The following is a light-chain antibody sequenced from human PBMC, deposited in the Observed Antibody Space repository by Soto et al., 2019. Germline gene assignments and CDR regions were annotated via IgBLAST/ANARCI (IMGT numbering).Light chain of an antibody. V-gene: IGKV3-15*01. J-gene: IGKJ4*01. CDR2: RES. Sequence: EIVMTQSPATLSVSPGERATLSCRASPSVSSNLAWYQQKPGQAPRLLIYRESTRATGIPARFSGSGSGTECTLTSSSLPSEDFAVYYCQQYNNWPPLTFGGGTKVEIK. CDR3: QQYNNWPPLT. CDR1: PSVSSN.